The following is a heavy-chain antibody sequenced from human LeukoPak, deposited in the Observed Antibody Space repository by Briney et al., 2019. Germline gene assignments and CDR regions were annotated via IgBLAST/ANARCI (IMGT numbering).Heavy chain of an antibody. J-gene: IGHJ4*02. D-gene: IGHD3-3*01. Sequence: GGSLRLSCAASGFTFSTYSMNWVRQAPGKGLEWVSSISSSSIYIYYADSVKGRFTISRDNAKNSLYLQMNSLRAEDTAVYYCASESSITIFGVVPDYWGQGTLVTVSS. CDR3: ASESSITIFGVVPDY. CDR1: GFTFSTYS. V-gene: IGHV3-21*01. CDR2: ISSSSIYI.